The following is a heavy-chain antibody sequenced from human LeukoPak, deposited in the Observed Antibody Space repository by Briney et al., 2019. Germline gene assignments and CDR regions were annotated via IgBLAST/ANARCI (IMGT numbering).Heavy chain of an antibody. CDR1: GGSISSSSYY. CDR3: ARAPTVLVGYCSSSSCQADY. V-gene: IGHV4-39*07. Sequence: SETLSLTCTVSGGSISSSSYYWGWVRQPPGKGLEWIGSMHYSGSTNYNPSLKSRVTISVDTSKNQFSLKLSSVTAADTAVYYCARAPTVLVGYCSSSSCQADYWGQGTLVTVSS. CDR2: MHYSGST. D-gene: IGHD2-2*01. J-gene: IGHJ4*02.